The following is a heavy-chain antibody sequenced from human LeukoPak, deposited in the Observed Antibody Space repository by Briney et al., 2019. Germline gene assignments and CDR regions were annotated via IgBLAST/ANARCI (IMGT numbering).Heavy chain of an antibody. Sequence: GGSLSLSCAASGFTFYSYAMSWVRQAPGKGLEGDSAFSGSGGSTYYADSVKGRFTISRDNSKTTLYLQMNSLRAEDTAVYYCAKDPMVQGVFDYWGQGTLVTVSS. V-gene: IGHV3-23*01. D-gene: IGHD3-10*01. J-gene: IGHJ4*02. CDR3: AKDPMVQGVFDY. CDR2: FSGSGGST. CDR1: GFTFYSYA.